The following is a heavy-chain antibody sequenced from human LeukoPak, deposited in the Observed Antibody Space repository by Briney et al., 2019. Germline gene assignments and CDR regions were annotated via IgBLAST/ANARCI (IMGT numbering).Heavy chain of an antibody. CDR1: GFTFSSYS. Sequence: GSLRLSCAASGFTFSSYSMNWVRQAPGKGLEWVSSISSSSSYIYCADSVKGRFTISRDNAKNSLYLQMNSLRAEDTAVYYCGRDAPVYATPFDYWGQGTLVTVSS. V-gene: IGHV3-21*01. CDR3: GRDAPVYATPFDY. D-gene: IGHD2-8*01. CDR2: ISSSSSYI. J-gene: IGHJ4*02.